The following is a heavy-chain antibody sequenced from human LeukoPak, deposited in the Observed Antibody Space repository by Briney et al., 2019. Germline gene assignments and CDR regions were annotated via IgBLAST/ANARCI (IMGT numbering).Heavy chain of an antibody. Sequence: GGSLRLSCAASGFTVTTQYMTWVRQAPGKGLEWVSAISGSGGSTYYADSVKGRFTISRDNSKNTLYLQMNSLRAEDTAVYYCAKDLRITIFGVATDAFDIWGQGTMVTVSS. J-gene: IGHJ3*02. CDR3: AKDLRITIFGVATDAFDI. CDR1: GFTVTTQY. V-gene: IGHV3-23*01. CDR2: ISGSGGST. D-gene: IGHD3-3*01.